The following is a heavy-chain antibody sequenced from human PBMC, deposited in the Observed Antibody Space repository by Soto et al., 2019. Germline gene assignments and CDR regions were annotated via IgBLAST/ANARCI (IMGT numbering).Heavy chain of an antibody. D-gene: IGHD5-12*01. CDR1: GGSISSGGYY. J-gene: IGHJ6*02. CDR2: IYYSGGT. V-gene: IGHV4-31*03. Sequence: SETLSLTCTVSGGSISSGGYYWSWIRQHPGKGLEWIGYIYYSGGTYYNPSLKSRVTISVDTSKNQFSLKLSSVTAADTAVYYCARGGGYDLDYYYGMDVWGQGTTVTVSS. CDR3: ARGGGYDLDYYYGMDV.